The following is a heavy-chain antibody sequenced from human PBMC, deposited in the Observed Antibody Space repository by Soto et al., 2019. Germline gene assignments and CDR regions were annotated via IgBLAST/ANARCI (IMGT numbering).Heavy chain of an antibody. Sequence: EVQLVESGGGLVKPGGSLRLSSAASGFTFSNAWMSWVRQAPGKGLEWVGRIKSKTDGGTTDYAAPVKGRFTISRDDSKNTLYLQMNSLKTEDTAVYYCTTLNPYYYGMDVWGQGTTVTVSS. V-gene: IGHV3-15*01. J-gene: IGHJ6*02. CDR1: GFTFSNAW. CDR3: TTLNPYYYGMDV. CDR2: IKSKTDGGTT.